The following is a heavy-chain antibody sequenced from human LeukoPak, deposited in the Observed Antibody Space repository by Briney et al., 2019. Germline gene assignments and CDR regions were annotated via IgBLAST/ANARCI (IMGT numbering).Heavy chain of an antibody. CDR3: AKGSSGYFADL. J-gene: IGHJ5*02. V-gene: IGHV3-23*01. CDR2: ISASDGRT. Sequence: GGSLRLSCAASGFIFSSYHMVWVRQAPGKGLEVVSSISASDGRTYYADSVKGRFTISRDNSKNTLFLQMSSLRAEDTALYYCAKGSSGYFADLWGQGTLVTVSS. D-gene: IGHD3-22*01. CDR1: GFIFSSYH.